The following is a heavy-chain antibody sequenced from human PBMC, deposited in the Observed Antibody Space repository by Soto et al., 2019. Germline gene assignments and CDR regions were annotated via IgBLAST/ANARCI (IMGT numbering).Heavy chain of an antibody. V-gene: IGHV1-8*01. CDR3: ARAADAFDM. D-gene: IGHD2-15*01. J-gene: IGHJ3*02. CDR2: MSPNSGNT. Sequence: SVKVSCKASGYTFANYDSNWVRQATGQGLEWMGWMSPNSGNTGYAQKFQGRVTMTNNTSINTAFMELSSLTSEDTAVYYCARAADAFDMWGQGTVVTVSS. CDR1: GYTFANYD.